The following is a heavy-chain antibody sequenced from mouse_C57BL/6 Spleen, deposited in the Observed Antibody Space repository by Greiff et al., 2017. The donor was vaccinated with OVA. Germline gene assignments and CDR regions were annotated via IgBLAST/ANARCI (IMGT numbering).Heavy chain of an antibody. CDR2: IYPGDGDT. D-gene: IGHD1-1*01. CDR3: AREYYGSSYPYWYFDV. Sequence: QVQLKESGPELVKPGASVKISCKASGYAFSSSWMNWVKQRPGKGLEWIGRIYPGDGDTNYNGKFKGKATLTADKSSSTAYMQLSSLTSEDSAVYFCAREYYGSSYPYWYFDVGGTGTTVTVSS. J-gene: IGHJ1*03. CDR1: GYAFSSSW. V-gene: IGHV1-82*01.